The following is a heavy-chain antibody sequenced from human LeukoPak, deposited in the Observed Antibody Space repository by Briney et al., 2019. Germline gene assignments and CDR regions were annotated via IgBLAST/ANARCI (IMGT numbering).Heavy chain of an antibody. CDR2: IYYSGTT. V-gene: IGHV4-59*08. Sequence: PSETLSLTCAVYGGSFSGYYWSWIRQPPGKELEWIAYIYYSGTTNYNPSLKSRVTISVDTSKNQFSLKLSSVTAADTAVYYCARHSSTTGYPIDYWGQGTLVTVSS. D-gene: IGHD2/OR15-2a*01. CDR3: ARHSSTTGYPIDY. CDR1: GGSFSGYY. J-gene: IGHJ4*02.